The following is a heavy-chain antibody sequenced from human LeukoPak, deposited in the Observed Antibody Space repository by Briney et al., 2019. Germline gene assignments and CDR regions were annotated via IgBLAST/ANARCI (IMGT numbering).Heavy chain of an antibody. J-gene: IGHJ4*02. Sequence: ASVTVSCKASGYTFTIYGISWVRQAPGQGLEWMGWISAYNGNTNYAQKLQGRVTMTTDTSTSTAYMELRSLRSDDTAVYYCARDRRNYYDSSGYYFYFDYWGQGTLVTVSS. V-gene: IGHV1-18*01. D-gene: IGHD3-22*01. CDR1: GYTFTIYG. CDR3: ARDRRNYYDSSGYYFYFDY. CDR2: ISAYNGNT.